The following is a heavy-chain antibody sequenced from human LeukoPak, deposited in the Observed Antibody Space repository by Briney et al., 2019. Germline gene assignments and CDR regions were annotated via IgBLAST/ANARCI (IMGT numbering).Heavy chain of an antibody. D-gene: IGHD3-3*01. J-gene: IGHJ5*02. CDR3: VRDLRFIGGSDWFDP. CDR1: CFIFSDYT. CDR2: VSSSGAYT. V-gene: IGHV3-21*01. Sequence: GSLRLSCAASCFIFSDYTMNWVRQAPGKGLEWVSSVSSSGAYTFYADSVKGRFTISRDNAKNSLFLQMDSLRVDDSALYYCVRDLRFIGGSDWFDPWGQGTQVIASS.